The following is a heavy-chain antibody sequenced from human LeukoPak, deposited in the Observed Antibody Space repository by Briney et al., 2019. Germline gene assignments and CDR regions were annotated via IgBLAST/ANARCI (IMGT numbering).Heavy chain of an antibody. CDR3: VRDPGWLQFDY. CDR1: GYTFTDYY. Sequence: ASVKVSCKASGYTFTDYYIHWVRQAPGQGLEWMGWIHPPSGGTNYAEKLQGRVTMTRDTSISAAYMELTRLTSDDAGVYYCVRDPGWLQFDYWGQGTLLTVSS. D-gene: IGHD5-24*01. J-gene: IGHJ4*02. V-gene: IGHV1-2*02. CDR2: IHPPSGGT.